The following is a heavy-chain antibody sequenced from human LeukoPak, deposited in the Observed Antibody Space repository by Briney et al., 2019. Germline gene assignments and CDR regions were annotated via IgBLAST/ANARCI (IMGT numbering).Heavy chain of an antibody. CDR2: ISYDRSNK. CDR3: AKDQCSGGSCYSDY. D-gene: IGHD2-15*01. Sequence: GGSLRLSCAASGFTFSSYGMHWVRQAPGKGLKWVAVISYDRSNKYYADSVKGRFTISRDNSKNTLYLQMNSLRAEDTAVYYCAKDQCSGGSCYSDYWGQGTLVIVSS. J-gene: IGHJ4*02. CDR1: GFTFSSYG. V-gene: IGHV3-30*18.